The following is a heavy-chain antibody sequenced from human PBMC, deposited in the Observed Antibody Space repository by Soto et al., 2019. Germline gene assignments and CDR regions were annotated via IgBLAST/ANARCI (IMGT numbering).Heavy chain of an antibody. CDR1: GGSVSSGSYY. J-gene: IGHJ5*02. CDR3: ARETRRGYSYATNWFDP. D-gene: IGHD5-18*01. CDR2: IYYSGST. Sequence: QVQLQESGPGLVKPSETLSLTCTVSGGSVSSGSYYWSWIRQPPGKGLEWIGYIYYSGSTNYNPSLKSRVTISVDTSKNQFSLKLSSVTAADTAVYYCARETRRGYSYATNWFDPWGQGTLVTVSS. V-gene: IGHV4-61*01.